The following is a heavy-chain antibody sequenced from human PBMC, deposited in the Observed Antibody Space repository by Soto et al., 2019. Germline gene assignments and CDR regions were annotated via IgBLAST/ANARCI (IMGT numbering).Heavy chain of an antibody. Sequence: GGSLRLSCAASGFTLSSYGMHWVRQAPGKGLEWVAVIWYDGSNKYYADSVKGRFTISRDNSKNTLYLQMNSLRAEDTAVYYCARDGANDYGDYVIDYWGQGTLVTVSS. D-gene: IGHD4-17*01. CDR1: GFTLSSYG. J-gene: IGHJ4*02. CDR2: IWYDGSNK. CDR3: ARDGANDYGDYVIDY. V-gene: IGHV3-33*01.